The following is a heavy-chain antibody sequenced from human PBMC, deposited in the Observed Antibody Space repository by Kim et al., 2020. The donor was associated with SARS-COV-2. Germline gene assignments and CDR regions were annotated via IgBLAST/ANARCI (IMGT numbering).Heavy chain of an antibody. D-gene: IGHD2-2*01. CDR2: IYSGGST. CDR3: GSSTSRNYYYGMDV. Sequence: GGSLRLSCAASGFTVSSNYMSWVRQAPGKGLEWVSVIYSGGSTYYADSVKGRFTISRHNSKNTLYLQMNSLRAEDTAVYYCGSSTSRNYYYGMDVWGQGTTVTVSS. V-gene: IGHV3-53*04. J-gene: IGHJ6*02. CDR1: GFTVSSNY.